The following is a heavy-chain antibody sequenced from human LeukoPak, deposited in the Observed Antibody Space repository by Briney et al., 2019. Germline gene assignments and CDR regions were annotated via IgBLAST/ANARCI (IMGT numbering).Heavy chain of an antibody. CDR2: IYPCDSDT. CDR3: ARRRVEGYNTNSYFDY. CDR1: GYSFTSYW. J-gene: IGHJ4*02. Sequence: GESLKISCKGSGYSFTSYWIGWVRQMPGKGLEWMGIIYPCDSDTRYSPSFQGQVTISADKSISTAYLQWSSLKASDTAMYYCARRRVEGYNTNSYFDYWGQGTLVTVSS. D-gene: IGHD5-24*01. V-gene: IGHV5-51*01.